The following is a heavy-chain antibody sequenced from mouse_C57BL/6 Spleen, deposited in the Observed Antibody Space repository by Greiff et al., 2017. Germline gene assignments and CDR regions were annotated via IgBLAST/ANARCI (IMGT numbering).Heavy chain of an antibody. CDR3: ARGGSYYYGSSYVYAMDY. V-gene: IGHV1-80*01. J-gene: IGHJ4*01. CDR2: IYPGDGDT. CDR1: GYAFSSYW. Sequence: QVHVKQSGAELVKPGASVKISCKASGYAFSSYWMNWVKQRPGKGLEWIGQIYPGDGDTNYNGKFKGKATLTADKSSSTAYMQLSSLTSEDSAVYFCARGGSYYYGSSYVYAMDYWGQGTSVTVSS. D-gene: IGHD1-1*01.